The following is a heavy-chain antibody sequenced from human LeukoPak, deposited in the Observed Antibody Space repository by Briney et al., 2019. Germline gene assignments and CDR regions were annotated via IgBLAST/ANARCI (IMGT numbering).Heavy chain of an antibody. CDR1: GFTFSSYE. V-gene: IGHV3-48*03. CDR3: ARDYNFDY. CDR2: ISSSGSAI. Sequence: GGTLRLSCAASGFTFSSYEMTWVRQAPGKGLEWISYISSSGSAIYYADSVKGRFTISRDNAKNSLYLQMNSLRAEDTAVYYCARDYNFDYWGQGTLVTVFS. J-gene: IGHJ4*02.